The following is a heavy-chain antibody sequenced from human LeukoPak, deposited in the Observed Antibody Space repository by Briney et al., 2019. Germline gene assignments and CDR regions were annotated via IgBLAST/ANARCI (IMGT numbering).Heavy chain of an antibody. CDR3: ARGRPRGSGSYHFDY. CDR1: GGTFSSYA. D-gene: IGHD3-10*01. J-gene: IGHJ4*02. Sequence: SVKVSCKASGGTFSSYAISWVRQAPGQGLEWMGGIIPIFGTANYAQKFQGRVTMTRNTSISTAYMELSSLRSEDTAVYYCARGRPRGSGSYHFDYWGQGTLVTVSS. CDR2: IIPIFGTA. V-gene: IGHV1-69*05.